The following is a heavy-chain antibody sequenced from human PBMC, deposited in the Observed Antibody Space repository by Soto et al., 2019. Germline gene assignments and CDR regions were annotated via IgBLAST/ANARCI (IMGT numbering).Heavy chain of an antibody. CDR3: ASINYYGMDV. V-gene: IGHV1-69*13. J-gene: IGHJ6*02. CDR1: VGAFSSYA. CDR2: IIPIFGTA. Sequence: GASVKVSCKASVGAFSSYAISWVRQAPGQGLEWMGGIIPIFGTANYAQKFQGRVTITADESTSTAYMELSSLRSEDTAVYYCASINYYGMDVWGQGTTVTVSS.